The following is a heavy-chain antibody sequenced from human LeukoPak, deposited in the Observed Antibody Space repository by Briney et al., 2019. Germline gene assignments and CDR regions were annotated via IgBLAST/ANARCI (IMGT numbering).Heavy chain of an antibody. Sequence: ASVKVSCRASGYIFSGFQLHWARQAPGQGLEWKGWFNPNSGSANYAQKFLGRLTMTRDTAISTAYLELSGLRSDDTAMYYCARDIGTSGWSDACDLWGQGTMLTVSS. D-gene: IGHD6-19*01. CDR3: ARDIGTSGWSDACDL. J-gene: IGHJ3*01. V-gene: IGHV1-2*02. CDR1: GYIFSGFQ. CDR2: FNPNSGSA.